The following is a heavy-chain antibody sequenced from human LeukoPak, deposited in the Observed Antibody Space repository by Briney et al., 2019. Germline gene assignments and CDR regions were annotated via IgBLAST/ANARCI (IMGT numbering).Heavy chain of an antibody. D-gene: IGHD3-10*01. CDR3: ARVRLLWFGELPDV. CDR1: GFTFSSYA. J-gene: IGHJ6*04. CDR2: ISYDGSNK. Sequence: GRSLRLSCAASGFTFSSYAMHWVRQAPGKGLEWVAVISYDGSNKYYADSVKGRFTVSRDNPKNTLYLQMNSLRAEDTAVYYCARVRLLWFGELPDVWGKGTTVTVSS. V-gene: IGHV3-30*04.